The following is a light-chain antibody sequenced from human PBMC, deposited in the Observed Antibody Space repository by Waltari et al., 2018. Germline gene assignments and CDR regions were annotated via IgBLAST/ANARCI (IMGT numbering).Light chain of an antibody. J-gene: IGKJ1*01. V-gene: IGKV3-20*01. CDR2: DAS. CDR3: QQYGDLPWT. Sequence: ETVLTQSPGTLSLSPGERATLSCRASQSVARNWLAWYQQKPGQAPRLLIYDASSRATGIPGRFSGSESGTDFTLTISRLEPEDLAVYYCQQYGDLPWTFGQGTKVEIK. CDR1: QSVARNW.